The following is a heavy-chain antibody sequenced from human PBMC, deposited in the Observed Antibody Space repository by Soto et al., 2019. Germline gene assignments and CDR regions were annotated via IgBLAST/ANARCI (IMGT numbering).Heavy chain of an antibody. CDR1: GLTVRNDW. D-gene: IGHD4-17*01. CDR3: AVYGYGVSAAAY. J-gene: IGHJ4*02. V-gene: IGHV3-7*03. CDR2: INQDGSER. Sequence: PGGSLRHSCAGSGLTVRNDWWIWVRQAPGKGLEWVANINQDGSERYYVDSVRGRFTISRDNVENSLYLQLNSLRPEDTAVYYCAVYGYGVSAAAYWGQGTLVTDSS.